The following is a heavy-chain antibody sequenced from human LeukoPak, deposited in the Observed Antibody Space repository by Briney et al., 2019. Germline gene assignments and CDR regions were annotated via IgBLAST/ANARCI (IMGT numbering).Heavy chain of an antibody. CDR1: GYTFTSYG. CDR2: INPNSGGT. J-gene: IGHJ4*02. CDR3: ARAPYCGGDCYWNYFDY. Sequence: ASVKVSCKASGYTFTSYGISWVRQAPGQGLEWMGWINPNSGGTNYAQKFQGRVTMTRDTSISTAYMELSRLRSDDTAVYYCARAPYCGGDCYWNYFDYWGQGTLVTVSS. D-gene: IGHD2-21*02. V-gene: IGHV1-2*02.